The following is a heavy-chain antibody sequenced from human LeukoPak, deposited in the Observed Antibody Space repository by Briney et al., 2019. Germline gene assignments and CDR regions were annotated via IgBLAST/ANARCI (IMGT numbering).Heavy chain of an antibody. J-gene: IGHJ4*02. CDR3: ARLYSGSYLDY. V-gene: IGHV3-7*01. CDR1: GFTFSSYW. Sequence: GGSLRLSCTASGFTFSSYWMSWVRQAPGKGLEWVANIKQDGSEKYYVDSVKGRFTISRDNAKNSLYLQMNSLRAEDTAVYYCARLYSGSYLDYWGQGTLVTVSS. CDR2: IKQDGSEK. D-gene: IGHD1-26*01.